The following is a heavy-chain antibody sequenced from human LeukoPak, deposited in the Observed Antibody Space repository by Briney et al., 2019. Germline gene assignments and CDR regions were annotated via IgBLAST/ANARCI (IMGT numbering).Heavy chain of an antibody. CDR3: ARTPYSSSSQRGPLRY. CDR1: GFTFDDYA. CDR2: ISWNSGSI. D-gene: IGHD6-6*01. V-gene: IGHV3-9*01. J-gene: IGHJ4*02. Sequence: GRSLRLSCAASGFTFDDYAMHWVRQAPGKGLEWVSGISWNSGSIGYADSVKGRFTISRDNAKDSLYLQMNSLRAEDTALYYCARTPYSSSSQRGPLRYWGQGTLVTVSS.